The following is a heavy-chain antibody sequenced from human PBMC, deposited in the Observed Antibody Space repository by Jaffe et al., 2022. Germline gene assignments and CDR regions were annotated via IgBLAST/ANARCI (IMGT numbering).Heavy chain of an antibody. J-gene: IGHJ5*02. Sequence: QITLKESGPTLVKPTQTLTLTCTFSGFSLSASGEAVGWIRQPPGKALEWLALIYWDDDKRYSPSLKSRLTITKDTSKNEVVLTMINMDPVDTATYYCAHSPKSQLVGGTTWGFDPWGQGTLVTVSS. CDR1: GFSLSASGEA. CDR3: AHSPKSQLVGGTTWGFDP. CDR2: IYWDDDK. V-gene: IGHV2-5*02. D-gene: IGHD1-26*01.